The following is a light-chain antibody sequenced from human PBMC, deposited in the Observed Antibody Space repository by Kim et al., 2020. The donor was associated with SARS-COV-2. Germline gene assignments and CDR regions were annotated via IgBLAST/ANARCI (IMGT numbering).Light chain of an antibody. V-gene: IGLV1-47*01. CDR2: RNN. Sequence: ELTQPPSVSGTPGQKVTISCSGSSSNIGNAFVFWYQQLPGTAPKLLIYRNNQRPSGVPDRFSGSKSGTSASLAISGLRSEDEADYYCAAWDDSRSWVFGGGTQLTVL. J-gene: IGLJ3*02. CDR1: SSNIGNAF. CDR3: AAWDDSRSWV.